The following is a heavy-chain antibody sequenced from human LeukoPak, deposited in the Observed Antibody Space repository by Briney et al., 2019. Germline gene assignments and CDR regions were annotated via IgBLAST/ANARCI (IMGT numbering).Heavy chain of an antibody. V-gene: IGHV4-59*08. CDR1: GGSISSYY. CDR2: IYYSGGT. J-gene: IGHJ5*02. D-gene: IGHD3-10*01. CDR3: ASLHGYGSGRP. Sequence: TSETLSLTCTVSGGSISSYYWSWIRQPPGKGLEWIGYIYYSGGTNYNPSLKSRVTISVDTSKNQFSLKLSSVTAADTAVYYCASLHGYGSGRPRGQGTLVTVSS.